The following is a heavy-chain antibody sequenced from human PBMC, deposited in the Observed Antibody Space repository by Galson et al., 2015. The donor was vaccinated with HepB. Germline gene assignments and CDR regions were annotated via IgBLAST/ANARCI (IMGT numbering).Heavy chain of an antibody. CDR2: ISYDGTIE. V-gene: IGHV3-30*04. CDR3: ARDAGRSGGGWFDP. D-gene: IGHD1-26*01. CDR1: GFTFSNYA. Sequence: SLRLSCAASGFTFSNYAMNWVRQAPGKGLEWVAVISYDGTIESYTDSVKGRFTISRDNFKNTLYLQMSSLRVEDTAVYYCARDAGRSGGGWFDPWGQGALVIVSS. J-gene: IGHJ5*02.